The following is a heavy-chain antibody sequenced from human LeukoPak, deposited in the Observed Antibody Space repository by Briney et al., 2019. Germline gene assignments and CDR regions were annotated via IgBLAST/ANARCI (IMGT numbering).Heavy chain of an antibody. V-gene: IGHV4-4*07. CDR3: ARVVVRGPRQPPLIAP. D-gene: IGHD3-10*01. CDR1: GTSNSTFY. CDR2: IYTNGVT. Sequence: SETLALTWTGSGTSNSTFYWSWSRQPAGEGLGWSGRIYTNGVTNTSPSFRSRVTMSVEWSKNHFSLKLTSVTAADTALYFCARVVVRGPRQPPLIAPSGQGILVTVS. J-gene: IGHJ5*02.